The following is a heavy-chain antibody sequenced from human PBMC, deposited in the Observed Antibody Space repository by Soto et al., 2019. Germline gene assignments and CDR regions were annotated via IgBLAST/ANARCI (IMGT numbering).Heavy chain of an antibody. Sequence: QVQLVQSGAEVKKPGASVKVSCKVSGYTLTELSMHWVRQAPGKGLEWMGGFDPEDGETIYAQKCQGRVTMTEDTSTDTAYMELSSLRSEDTAVYYCATASSSGWYVRSWFDPWGQGTLVTVSS. CDR3: ATASSSGWYVRSWFDP. CDR2: FDPEDGET. J-gene: IGHJ5*02. D-gene: IGHD6-19*01. CDR1: GYTLTELS. V-gene: IGHV1-24*01.